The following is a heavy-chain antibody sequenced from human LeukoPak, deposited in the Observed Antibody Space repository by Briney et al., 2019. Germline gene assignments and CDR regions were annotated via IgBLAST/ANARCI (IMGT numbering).Heavy chain of an antibody. Sequence: GGSLRLSCTASGFNFRTAWMSWVRQAPGKGLEWVSLIYSGGNTYYADSVKGRFTISRDNSKNTLYLQMNSLRVEDTAVYYCARGIAVAGNLGTFDYWGQGTLVTVSS. D-gene: IGHD6-19*01. CDR3: ARGIAVAGNLGTFDY. V-gene: IGHV3-66*01. CDR1: GFNFRTAW. J-gene: IGHJ4*02. CDR2: IYSGGNT.